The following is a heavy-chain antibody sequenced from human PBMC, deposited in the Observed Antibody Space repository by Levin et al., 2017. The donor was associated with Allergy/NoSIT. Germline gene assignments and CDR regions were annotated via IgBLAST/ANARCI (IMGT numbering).Heavy chain of an antibody. CDR3: ARWRGYGYGMDV. CDR2: FYVGHTT. D-gene: IGHD5-12*01. CDR1: GFTGSDIH. J-gene: IGHJ6*02. Sequence: GGSLRLSCAASGFTGSDIHMSWVRQAPGKGLEWVSLFYVGHTTDYADSVKGRFTISRDNSKNTVYLQMHSLRAEDTAVYFCARWRGYGYGMDVWGQGTTVTVS. V-gene: IGHV3-66*01.